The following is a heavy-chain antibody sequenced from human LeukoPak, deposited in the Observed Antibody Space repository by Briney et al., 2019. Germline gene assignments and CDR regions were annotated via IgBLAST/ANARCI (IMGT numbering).Heavy chain of an antibody. Sequence: SSETLSLTCTVSGGSISSGAYFWSWVRQHPGKGLEWIGYIYDSETTYYNPSLKSRLTMSVDTSKNQFSLKLSSVTAADTAVYYCATYGDRAFDIWGQGTMVTVSS. CDR1: GGSISSGAYF. CDR3: ATYGDRAFDI. D-gene: IGHD4-17*01. V-gene: IGHV4-31*03. J-gene: IGHJ3*02. CDR2: IYDSETT.